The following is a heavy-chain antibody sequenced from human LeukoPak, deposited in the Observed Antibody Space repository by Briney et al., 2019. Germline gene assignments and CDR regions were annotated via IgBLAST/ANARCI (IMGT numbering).Heavy chain of an antibody. CDR3: ARGVTFGGGIVLVPTYYFDY. J-gene: IGHJ4*02. CDR1: GYTFTMYD. CDR2: MNPNSGKT. D-gene: IGHD3-16*02. Sequence: ASVNVSCKASGYTFTMYDINWVRQAPGQGLEWMGWMNPNSGKTGYAQKFQGRVTMTRNTSISTAYMELSSLRSEDTAVYYCARGVTFGGGIVLVPTYYFDYWGQGTLVTVSS. V-gene: IGHV1-8*01.